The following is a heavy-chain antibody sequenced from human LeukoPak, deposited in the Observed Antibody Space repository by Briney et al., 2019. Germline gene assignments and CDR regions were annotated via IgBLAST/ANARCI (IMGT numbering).Heavy chain of an antibody. D-gene: IGHD5-24*01. Sequence: SETLSLTCTVSSGSISSSTYFWGWIRQPPGKGLEWIGTIYYTGSTYYNPSLKSRVTISVDTSKNQFSLKLTSVTAADTAVCCCARVVGTDGYNLWVYWGQGTLVTVSS. CDR3: ARVVGTDGYNLWVY. CDR1: SGSISSSTYF. V-gene: IGHV4-39*07. J-gene: IGHJ4*02. CDR2: IYYTGST.